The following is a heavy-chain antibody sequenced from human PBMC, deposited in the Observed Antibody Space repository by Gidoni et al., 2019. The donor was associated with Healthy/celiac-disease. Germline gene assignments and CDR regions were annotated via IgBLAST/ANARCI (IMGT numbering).Heavy chain of an antibody. D-gene: IGHD2-2*01. Sequence: QVQLVESGGGVVQPGRSLRLSCAASGFTFSSYAMHWVRQAPGKGLEWVAVISYDGSNKYYADSVKGRFTISRDNSKNTLYLQMNSLRAEDTAVYYCARDRSSLYCSSTSCYSCWFDPWGQGTLVTVSS. CDR2: ISYDGSNK. CDR3: ARDRSSLYCSSTSCYSCWFDP. V-gene: IGHV3-30-3*01. J-gene: IGHJ5*02. CDR1: GFTFSSYA.